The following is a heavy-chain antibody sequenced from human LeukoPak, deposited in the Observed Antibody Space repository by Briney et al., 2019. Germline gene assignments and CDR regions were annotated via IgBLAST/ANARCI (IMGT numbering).Heavy chain of an antibody. D-gene: IGHD2-21*01. Sequence: ASVKVSCKASGYTFSGYYMHWVRQAPGQGLEWMGWINPNSGGTKYVQKFQGRVTMTRDTSISTAYMELSRLRSDDTAVYYCARIRRFPNWFDPWGQGTLVTVSS. V-gene: IGHV1-2*02. J-gene: IGHJ5*02. CDR3: ARIRRFPNWFDP. CDR2: INPNSGGT. CDR1: GYTFSGYY.